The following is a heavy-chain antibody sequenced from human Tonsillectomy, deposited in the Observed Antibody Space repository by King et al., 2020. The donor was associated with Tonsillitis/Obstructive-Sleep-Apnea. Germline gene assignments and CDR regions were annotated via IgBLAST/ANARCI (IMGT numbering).Heavy chain of an antibody. CDR3: ARDISYCSGGSCYRGRGSDAFDI. CDR1: GFTFSSYW. CDR2: INSDGSST. D-gene: IGHD2-15*01. Sequence: VQLVESGGGLVQPGGSLRLSCAASGFTFSSYWMHWVRQAPGKGLVWVSRINSDGSSTSYADSVKGRFTISRDNAKKKLYLQMNSLRAEDTAVYYCARDISYCSGGSCYRGRGSDAFDIWGQGTMVTVSS. V-gene: IGHV3-74*01. J-gene: IGHJ3*02.